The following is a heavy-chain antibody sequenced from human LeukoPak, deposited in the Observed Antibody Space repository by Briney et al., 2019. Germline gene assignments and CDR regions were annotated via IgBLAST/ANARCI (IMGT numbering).Heavy chain of an antibody. J-gene: IGHJ4*02. CDR2: IKEDGRDT. CDR1: GFTLNSHW. CDR3: ATSAGY. Sequence: GGSLGLSCAASGFTLNSHWMSWVRQAPGKGLEWVANIKEDGRDTYYVDSVKGRFTISRDNAKNSLNLQMNSLRAEDTAMYYCATSAGYWGQGTLVTVSS. V-gene: IGHV3-7*03.